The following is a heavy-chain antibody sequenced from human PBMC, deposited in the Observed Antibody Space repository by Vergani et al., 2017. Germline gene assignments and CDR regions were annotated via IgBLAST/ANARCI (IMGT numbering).Heavy chain of an antibody. D-gene: IGHD2/OR15-2a*01. J-gene: IGHJ4*01. CDR1: GFTFTAHG. CDR3: VKEKIDLGSYFFDS. CDR2: ISGQNFRT. Sequence: EVHLLESGGGLVQSGGSLRLSCVASGFTFTAHGLNWVRQAPGKGLEWVSGISGQNFRTHYADSVKGRFSISRDNSKNTVFLQMHSLRAEDTAIYYCVKEKIDLGSYFFDSWGHGILVTVSS. V-gene: IGHV3-23*01.